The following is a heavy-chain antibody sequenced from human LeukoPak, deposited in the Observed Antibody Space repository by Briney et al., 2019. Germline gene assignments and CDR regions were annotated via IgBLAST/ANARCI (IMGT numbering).Heavy chain of an antibody. V-gene: IGHV3-74*01. CDR1: GFTFSSYW. D-gene: IGHD1-1*01. CDR3: ARATNDAFDI. CDR2: IKTDGSST. J-gene: IGHJ3*02. Sequence: PGGSLRLSCAASGFTFSSYWMHWVRQAPGKGPVWVSLIKTDGSSTSYADSVKGRFTISRDNAKNTLDLQMNSLRAEDTAVYYSARATNDAFDIWGQGTMVTVSS.